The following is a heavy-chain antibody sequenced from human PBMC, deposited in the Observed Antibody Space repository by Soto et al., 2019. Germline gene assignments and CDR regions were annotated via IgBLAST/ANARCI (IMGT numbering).Heavy chain of an antibody. V-gene: IGHV3-23*01. J-gene: IGHJ4*02. Sequence: PGGSLRLSCAASGFTFSSYAMNWVRQAPGKGLEWVSAISGSGSNTYYADSVKGRFTISRDNSKNTLYLQMNSLRAEDTAVYYCASRGGDCHQRVGFDYWGQGTLVTVSS. CDR1: GFTFSSYA. CDR3: ASRGGDCHQRVGFDY. D-gene: IGHD2-21*02. CDR2: ISGSGSNT.